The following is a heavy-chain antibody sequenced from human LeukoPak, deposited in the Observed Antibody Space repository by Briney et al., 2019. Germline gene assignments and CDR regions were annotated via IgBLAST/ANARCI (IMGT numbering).Heavy chain of an antibody. V-gene: IGHV3-30*02. D-gene: IGHD2/OR15-2a*01. CDR2: IRSDGSNK. CDR3: ARDRFDNSFDY. CDR1: GFSFSSYG. Sequence: GGSLRLSCAGSGFSFSSYGMHWVRQAPGKGLEWMAFIRSDGSNKYYADSVKGRFTISRDNSKNTLYLQMNSLRAEDTAVYYCARDRFDNSFDYWGQGTLVTVSS. J-gene: IGHJ4*02.